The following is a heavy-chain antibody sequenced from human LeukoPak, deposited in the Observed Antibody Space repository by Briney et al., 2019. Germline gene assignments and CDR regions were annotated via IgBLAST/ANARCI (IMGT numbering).Heavy chain of an antibody. J-gene: IGHJ4*02. Sequence: GGSLRLSCAASGFTFSSYGMHWVRQAPGEGLEWVAVISYDGSNKYYADSVKGRFTISRDNSKNTLYLQMNSLRAEDTAVYYCAKDSGAGMVRGGTVDYWGQGTLVTVSS. CDR2: ISYDGSNK. CDR1: GFTFSSYG. CDR3: AKDSGAGMVRGGTVDY. V-gene: IGHV3-30*18. D-gene: IGHD3-10*01.